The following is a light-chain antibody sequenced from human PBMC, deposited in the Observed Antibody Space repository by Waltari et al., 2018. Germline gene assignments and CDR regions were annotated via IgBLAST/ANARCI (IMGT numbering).Light chain of an antibody. CDR1: LGLLHSKGYNY. V-gene: IGKV2-28*01. Sequence: IVMTQSPLSLPVTPGEPASISCRSRLGLLHSKGYNYLDWYLQKPGHSPQLLIYLGSNRASGVPDRFSGSGSGTDFTLKISRVEAEDVGVYYCMQALQTSWTFGQGTKVEIK. CDR3: MQALQTSWT. J-gene: IGKJ1*01. CDR2: LGS.